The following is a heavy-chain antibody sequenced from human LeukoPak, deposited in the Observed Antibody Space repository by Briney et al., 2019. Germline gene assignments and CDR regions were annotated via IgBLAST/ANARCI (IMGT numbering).Heavy chain of an antibody. CDR1: GGSISSSSYS. V-gene: IGHV4-39*01. CDR2: IYYSGST. CDR3: ARLGHNWNDGGLNY. Sequence: SETLSLTCTVSGGSISSSSYSWGWIRQPPGKGLEWIGSIYYSGSTYYNPSLKSRVTISVDTSKNQFSLKLSSVTAADTAVYYCARLGHNWNDGGLNYWGQGTLVTVSS. D-gene: IGHD1-1*01. J-gene: IGHJ4*02.